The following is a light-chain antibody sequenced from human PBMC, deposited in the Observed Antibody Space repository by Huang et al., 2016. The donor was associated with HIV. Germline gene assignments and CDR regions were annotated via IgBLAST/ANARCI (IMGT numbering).Light chain of an antibody. Sequence: DIVMTQSPDSLAASLGERATINCKSSQGVLYNSNNKNYLAWYQQKPGQPPKLLIYWASTRAAGVPDRFSDSGSGTEFTLTINSLQAGDVAIYYCQQYYSPPYSFGQGTRLEIK. CDR1: QGVLYNSNNKNY. J-gene: IGKJ2*03. CDR2: WAS. V-gene: IGKV4-1*01. CDR3: QQYYSPPYS.